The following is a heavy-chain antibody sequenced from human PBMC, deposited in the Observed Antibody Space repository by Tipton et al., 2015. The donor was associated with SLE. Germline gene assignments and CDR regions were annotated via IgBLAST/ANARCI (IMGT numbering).Heavy chain of an antibody. CDR3: AAYNSGSHACHI. CDR1: GGSITDFY. CDR2: MFYIGNS. D-gene: IGHD6-19*01. V-gene: IGHV4-59*01. J-gene: IGHJ3*02. Sequence: TLSLTCRVSGGSITDFYLSWLRKPPGEGLQWIGFMFYIGNSEYNPSLKSRVAISIDTSRSQSSLNLTSVTAADTAVYYCAAYNSGSHACHIWGQGAMVTVSS.